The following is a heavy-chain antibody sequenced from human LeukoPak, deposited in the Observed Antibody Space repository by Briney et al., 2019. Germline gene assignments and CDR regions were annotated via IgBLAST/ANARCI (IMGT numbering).Heavy chain of an antibody. CDR3: ARDYSTTWSYGMDV. V-gene: IGHV3-33*08. D-gene: IGHD2-2*01. CDR2: IWYDETNK. J-gene: IGHJ6*02. Sequence: HPGGSLRLSCAASGFTFSRYGMHWVRQAPGKGLEWVAVIWYDETNKYHADSVKGRFTISRDNSKNTLYLQMNSLRAEDTAVYYCARDYSTTWSYGMDVWGQGTTVTVSS. CDR1: GFTFSRYG.